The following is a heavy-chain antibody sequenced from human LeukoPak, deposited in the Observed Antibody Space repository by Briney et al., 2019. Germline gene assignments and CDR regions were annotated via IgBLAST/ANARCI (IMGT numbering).Heavy chain of an antibody. CDR3: ARSYGPSGGMDV. CDR1: GGSISSGGYY. D-gene: IGHD3-10*01. CDR2: IYYSGST. J-gene: IGHJ6*02. Sequence: PSETLSLTCTVSGGSISSGGYYWSWIRQHPGKGLEWIGYIYYSGSTNYNPSLKSRVTISVDTSKNQFSLKLSSVTAADTAVYYCARSYGPSGGMDVWGQGTTVTVSS. V-gene: IGHV4-61*08.